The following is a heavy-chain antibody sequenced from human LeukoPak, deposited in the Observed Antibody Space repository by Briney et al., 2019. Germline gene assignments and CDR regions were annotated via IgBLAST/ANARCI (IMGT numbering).Heavy chain of an antibody. CDR2: INKGGDRT. D-gene: IGHD6-13*01. Sequence: GESLRLSCAASGFTFDDYSIHWVRQPPGKGLEWVSLINKGGDRTYYADSVEGRFTISRDNSKNSLFLQMNSLKTEDTALYYCAKEVRGSSWTGFDYWGQGTLVTVSS. V-gene: IGHV3-43*01. CDR1: GFTFDDYS. CDR3: AKEVRGSSWTGFDY. J-gene: IGHJ4*02.